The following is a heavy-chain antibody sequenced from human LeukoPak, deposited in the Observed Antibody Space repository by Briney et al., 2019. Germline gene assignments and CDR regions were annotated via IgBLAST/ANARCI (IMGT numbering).Heavy chain of an antibody. J-gene: IGHJ5*02. CDR2: IYHSGST. V-gene: IGHV4-38-2*02. CDR1: GYSISSGYY. Sequence: SETLSLTCAVSGYSISSGYYWGWIRQPPGKGLEWIGSIYHSGSTYYNPSLKSRVTISVDTSKNQFSLRLSSVTAADTALYYCARERDIGGGFDPWGQGSLVTVSS. CDR3: ARERDIGGGFDP. D-gene: IGHD5-12*01.